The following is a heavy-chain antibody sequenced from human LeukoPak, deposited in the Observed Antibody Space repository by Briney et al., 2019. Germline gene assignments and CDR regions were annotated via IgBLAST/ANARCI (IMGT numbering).Heavy chain of an antibody. V-gene: IGHV4-39*07. J-gene: IGHJ4*02. CDR2: IYYSGST. Sequence: SETLSLTCTVSGGSISSSSYYWGWIRQPPGKGLEWIGSIYYSGSTYYNPSLKSRVTISVDTSKNQFSLKLTSVTAADTAVYYCARGVVAAPQTFDYWGQGNLVTVSS. D-gene: IGHD2-15*01. CDR3: ARGVVAAPQTFDY. CDR1: GGSISSSSYY.